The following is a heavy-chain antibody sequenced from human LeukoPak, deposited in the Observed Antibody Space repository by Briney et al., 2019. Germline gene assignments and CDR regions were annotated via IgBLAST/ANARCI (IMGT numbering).Heavy chain of an antibody. D-gene: IGHD2-15*01. CDR2: IYSGGDT. V-gene: IGHV3-66*01. Sequence: GGSLRLSCAASGLTVSGNYMSWVRQAPGKGLEWVSVIYSGGDTYYADSVKGRFTISRDNSKNTLYLQMKRLRAEDTAVYYCARDLCGGGSCYPDVFDIWGQGTMVTVSS. J-gene: IGHJ3*02. CDR1: GLTVSGNY. CDR3: ARDLCGGGSCYPDVFDI.